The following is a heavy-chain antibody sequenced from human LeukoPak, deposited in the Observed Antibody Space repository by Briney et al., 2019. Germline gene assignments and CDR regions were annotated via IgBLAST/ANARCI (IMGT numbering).Heavy chain of an antibody. CDR2: ISYDGTNK. Sequence: GGSLRLFCAACGFTFSSYGMQWVRPARGKGVEWVAVISYDGTNKFYVDSLRGRFTISRDNSKNTLYLQMNSLRAEGTAVYYCAKDGYCGSGTYPDYWGQGTLVTVSS. CDR1: GFTFSSYG. J-gene: IGHJ4*02. CDR3: AKDGYCGSGTYPDY. V-gene: IGHV3-30*05. D-gene: IGHD3-10*01.